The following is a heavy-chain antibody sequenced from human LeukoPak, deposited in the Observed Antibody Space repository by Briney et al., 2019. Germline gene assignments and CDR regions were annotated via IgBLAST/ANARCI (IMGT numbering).Heavy chain of an antibody. V-gene: IGHV3-74*01. CDR2: INSDGSST. Sequence: GGSLRLSCAASGFTFSSYWMHWVRQAPRKGLVWVSRINSDGSSTSYADSVKGRFTISRDNAKNTLYLQMNSLRAEDTAVYFCARDWVPHYYDSSEGYWGQGTLVTVSS. J-gene: IGHJ4*02. CDR1: GFTFSSYW. D-gene: IGHD3-22*01. CDR3: ARDWVPHYYDSSEGY.